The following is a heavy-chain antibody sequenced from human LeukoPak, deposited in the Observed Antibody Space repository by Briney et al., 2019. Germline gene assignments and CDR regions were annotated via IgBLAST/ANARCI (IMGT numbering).Heavy chain of an antibody. D-gene: IGHD5-18*01. CDR3: ARDLDVDEIQLWVYGMDV. CDR1: GFTFSSYS. Sequence: GGSLRLSCAASGFTFSSYSMNWVRQAPGKGLEWVSSISSSSSYIYYADSVKGRFTISRDNAKNSLYLQMNSLRAEDTAVYYCARDLDVDEIQLWVYGMDVWGQGTMVTVSS. V-gene: IGHV3-21*01. CDR2: ISSSSSYI. J-gene: IGHJ6*02.